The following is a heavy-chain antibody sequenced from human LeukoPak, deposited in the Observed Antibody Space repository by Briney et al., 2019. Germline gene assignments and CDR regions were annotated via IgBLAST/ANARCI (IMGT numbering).Heavy chain of an antibody. D-gene: IGHD2-21*01. CDR3: ASTSRVIPYYFDY. J-gene: IGHJ4*02. Sequence: SETLSLTCTVSGGSISSYYWSWIRQPPGKGLEWIGYIYYSGSTNYNPSLKSRVTISVDTSKNQFSLKLSSVTAADTAVYYCASTSRVIPYYFDYWGQGTLVTVSS. CDR2: IYYSGST. CDR1: GGSISSYY. V-gene: IGHV4-59*01.